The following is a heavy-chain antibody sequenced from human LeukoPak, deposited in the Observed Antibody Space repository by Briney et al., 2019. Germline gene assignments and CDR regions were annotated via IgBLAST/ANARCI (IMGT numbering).Heavy chain of an antibody. V-gene: IGHV3-23*01. J-gene: IGHJ4*02. CDR2: IGRSADSA. Sequence: GGSLRLSCAASGFIFSDYGMSWVRQAPGKGLEWVSSIGRSADSAVYTHPVQGRFSVSRNNSKNTLNLQMNSLKVEDTAVYYCASDKFDDPSCYYFVGGQGTLVTVSP. CDR1: GFIFSDYG. D-gene: IGHD3-22*01. CDR3: ASDKFDDPSCYYFV.